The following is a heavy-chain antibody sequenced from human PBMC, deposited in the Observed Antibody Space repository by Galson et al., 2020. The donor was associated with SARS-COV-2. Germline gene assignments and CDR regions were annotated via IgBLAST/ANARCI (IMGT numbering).Heavy chain of an antibody. J-gene: IGHJ4*02. Sequence: GESLKISCVASGFTFSDHHLDWVRQAPGKGLEWLARTRNKDGGYTTQYAPSVTGRFTISRDVSKNSESLQMKSLRHDDTAVYHCVRADPYDSGRYWGQGTVVTVSS. V-gene: IGHV3-72*01. CDR1: GFTFSDHH. D-gene: IGHD3-10*01. CDR3: VRADPYDSGRY. CDR2: TRNKDGGYTT.